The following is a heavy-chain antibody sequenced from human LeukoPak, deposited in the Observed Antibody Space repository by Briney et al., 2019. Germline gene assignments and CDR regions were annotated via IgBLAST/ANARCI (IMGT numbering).Heavy chain of an antibody. Sequence: GGSLRLSCAASGFTFSSYEMNGVRQAPGKGLEWVSYISSSGSTIYYADSVKGRFTISRDNAKTSLFLQMNSLRAEDTAVYYCASSPPRYYGSGSYYNDNYGMDVWGKGTTVTVSS. CDR1: GFTFSSYE. D-gene: IGHD3-10*01. CDR2: ISSSGSTI. CDR3: ASSPPRYYGSGSYYNDNYGMDV. J-gene: IGHJ6*04. V-gene: IGHV3-48*03.